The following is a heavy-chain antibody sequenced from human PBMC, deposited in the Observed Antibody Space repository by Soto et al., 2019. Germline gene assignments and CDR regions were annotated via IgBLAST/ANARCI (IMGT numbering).Heavy chain of an antibody. J-gene: IGHJ4*02. Sequence: EVQLVESGGDLVQPGGSLRLCYAASGFTFSTYSMNWVRQAPGKGLEWVSSISSSSTIYYADSVKGRFTISRDNVQNSLYLQMHSLRAEDTAVYYCARERGSGWTFDYWGQGTLVTVSS. CDR3: ARERGSGWTFDY. CDR1: GFTFSTYS. CDR2: ISSSSTI. V-gene: IGHV3-48*01. D-gene: IGHD6-19*01.